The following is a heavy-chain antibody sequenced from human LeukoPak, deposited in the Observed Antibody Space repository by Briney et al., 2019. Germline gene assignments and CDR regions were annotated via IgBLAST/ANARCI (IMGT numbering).Heavy chain of an antibody. CDR2: ISASGGGT. D-gene: IGHD2-21*02. CDR3: LKDRRPDGAWSHDS. Sequence: GGSLRLSCAASGFSFSSYGMHWVRRAPAKGLEWISAISASGGGTHYADSVKGRFTISRDNPKNTLYLQMTSLRVEDTAIYHCLKDRRPDGAWSHDSWGQGTLVVVSS. J-gene: IGHJ4*02. V-gene: IGHV3-23*01. CDR1: GFSFSSYG.